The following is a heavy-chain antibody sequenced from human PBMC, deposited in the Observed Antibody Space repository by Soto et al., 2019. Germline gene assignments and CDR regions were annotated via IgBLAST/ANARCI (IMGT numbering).Heavy chain of an antibody. J-gene: IGHJ4*02. CDR3: ARSRSGAVADACDY. D-gene: IGHD3-10*01. CDR1: GFTFNRHA. Sequence: QVQLVASGGGVVHLGRSLTLSCAASGFTFNRHAIHWVRQSPGKGLEWVTVISRDGNNKYCVDSVKGRFTISRDNAKNTVILQMNSLRREDTAIYYCARSRSGAVADACDYRGQGTPVTVSS. CDR2: ISRDGNNK. V-gene: IGHV3-30-3*01.